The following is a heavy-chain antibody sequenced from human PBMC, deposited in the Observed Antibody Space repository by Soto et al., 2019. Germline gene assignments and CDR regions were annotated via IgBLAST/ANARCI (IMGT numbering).Heavy chain of an antibody. V-gene: IGHV3-23*01. CDR1: GFTFSSYA. D-gene: IGHD3-22*01. CDR3: ATSYFYDNSGVLDY. J-gene: IGHJ4*02. Sequence: EVQLLESGGGLLQPGGSLRLSCAASGFTFSSYAMSWVRQAPGKGLEWVSAIISSGDSTYYTDSVKGRFTTSRDNSKKKMYLQINSLRANDKNVAYCATSYFYDNSGVLDYWGQGTLVTVSS. CDR2: IISSGDST.